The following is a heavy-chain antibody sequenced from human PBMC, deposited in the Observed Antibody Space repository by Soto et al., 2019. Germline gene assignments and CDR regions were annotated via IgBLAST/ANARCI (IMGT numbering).Heavy chain of an antibody. CDR2: IYYIGTT. V-gene: IGHV4-61*01. D-gene: IGHD3-16*01. CDR3: AREEKQLSRYGGDFDY. J-gene: IGHJ4*02. CDR1: DGSVNRGNYY. Sequence: SETLSLTCIVSDGSVNRGNYYWIWIRQPPGKGLEWIGHIYYIGTTDYNPSLKSRVTISVDTSKNQFSLKVTSVTAADTAVYFCAREEKQLSRYGGDFDYWGQGILVTVSS.